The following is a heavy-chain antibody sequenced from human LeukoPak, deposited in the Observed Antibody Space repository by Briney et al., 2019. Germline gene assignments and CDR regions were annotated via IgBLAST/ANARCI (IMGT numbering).Heavy chain of an antibody. CDR2: ISSSGGST. Sequence: RGSLRLSCTASGFTFSSYGMSWVRQAPGRGLEWVSAISSSGGSTYYAASVKGRLTISRDNSKNTLYLQMNSLRAEDTAVYYCAKGAWYNWNHYFDYWGQGTLVTVSS. V-gene: IGHV3-23*01. CDR3: AKGAWYNWNHYFDY. D-gene: IGHD1-20*01. CDR1: GFTFSSYG. J-gene: IGHJ4*02.